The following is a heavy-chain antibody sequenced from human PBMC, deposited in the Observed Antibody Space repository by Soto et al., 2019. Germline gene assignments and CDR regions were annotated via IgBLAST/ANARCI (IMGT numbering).Heavy chain of an antibody. V-gene: IGHV3-74*01. J-gene: IGHJ3*01. CDR2: ISGDGSST. CDR1: EFTFRSYW. D-gene: IGHD1-7*01. Sequence: EVQLVDSGGGLVQPGGSLRHSCAASEFTFRSYWMHWVRQSPGKGLVWVSRISGDGSSTTYADSVRGRFTISRDNAKNTVYLQMYSLRVEDTAMYYCARSLPGTYGAFDLWGQETMVTVSS. CDR3: ARSLPGTYGAFDL.